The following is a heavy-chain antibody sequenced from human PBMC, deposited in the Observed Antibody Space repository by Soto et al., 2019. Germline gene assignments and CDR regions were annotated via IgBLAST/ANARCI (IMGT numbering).Heavy chain of an antibody. D-gene: IGHD3-22*01. CDR3: AMGYYDSSGYSSSFDY. V-gene: IGHV3-33*01. CDR1: GFTFSSYG. CDR2: IWYDGSNK. J-gene: IGHJ4*02. Sequence: QVQLVESGGGVVQPGRSLRLSCAASGFTFSSYGMHWVRQAPGKGLERVAVIWYDGSNKYYADSVKGRFTISRDNSKNTLYLQMNSLRAEDTAVYYCAMGYYDSSGYSSSFDYWGQGTLVTVSS.